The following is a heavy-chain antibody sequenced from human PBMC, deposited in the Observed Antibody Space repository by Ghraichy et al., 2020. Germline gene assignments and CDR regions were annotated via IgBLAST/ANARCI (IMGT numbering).Heavy chain of an antibody. Sequence: GSLRLSCAASGFTFSSYTMNWVRQAPGKGLEWVSTISGSSSYIYYPESLKGRFTLSRDNAKNSLYLQMNTLRAEDTAVYYCARDGYSSYNWFDPWGQGTLVTVSS. CDR1: GFTFSSYT. CDR2: ISGSSSYI. J-gene: IGHJ5*02. D-gene: IGHD6-13*01. V-gene: IGHV3-21*01. CDR3: ARDGYSSYNWFDP.